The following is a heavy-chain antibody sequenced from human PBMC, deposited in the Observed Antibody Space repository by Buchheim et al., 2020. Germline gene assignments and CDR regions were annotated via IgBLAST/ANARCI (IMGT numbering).Heavy chain of an antibody. Sequence: QVQLQESGPGLVKPSGTLSLTCAVSGGSISSGYWWSWVRQPPGKGLGWIGEIDHSGSNKYNPSLKSRVTMSVDKSKNHFSLKLSSVTAAATAVYYCARGVTGTEYYYGMDVWGQGTT. CDR2: IDHSGSN. D-gene: IGHD1-1*01. J-gene: IGHJ6*02. CDR3: ARGVTGTEYYYGMDV. V-gene: IGHV4-4*02. CDR1: GGSISSGYW.